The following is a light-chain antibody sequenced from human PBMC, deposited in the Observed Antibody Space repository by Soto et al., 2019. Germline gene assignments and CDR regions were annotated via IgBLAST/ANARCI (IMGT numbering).Light chain of an antibody. V-gene: IGLV2-8*01. J-gene: IGLJ3*02. Sequence: QSALTQPPSASGSPGQSVTISCTGTNSDVGGFNYVSWYQQHPGKAPKLMIYEVTQRPSGVPDRFSGSKSGNTASLTVSGLQAEDEAEYYCGLFAGRIDWVFGGGTKVTVL. CDR1: NSDVGGFNY. CDR3: GLFAGRIDWV. CDR2: EVT.